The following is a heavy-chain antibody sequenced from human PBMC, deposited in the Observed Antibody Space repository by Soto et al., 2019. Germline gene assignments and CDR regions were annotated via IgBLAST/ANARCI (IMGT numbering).Heavy chain of an antibody. CDR1: GFTFSSYA. V-gene: IGHV3-23*01. CDR3: AKAAAGIFRSRYYFDY. D-gene: IGHD6-13*01. Sequence: GGSLRLSCAASGFTFSSYAMSWVRQAPGKGLEWVSAISGSGGSTYYADSVKGRFTISRDNSKNTLYLQMNSLRAEDTAVYYCAKAAAGIFRSRYYFDYWGQGTLVTVSS. CDR2: ISGSGGST. J-gene: IGHJ4*02.